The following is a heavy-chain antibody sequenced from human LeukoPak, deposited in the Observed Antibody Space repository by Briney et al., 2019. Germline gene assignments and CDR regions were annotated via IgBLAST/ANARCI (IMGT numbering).Heavy chain of an antibody. CDR3: ARGPAKRFRTYYFDY. V-gene: IGHV3-48*04. D-gene: IGHD1-14*01. CDR2: ISSSSSTI. CDR1: GFTFSSYS. Sequence: PGRSLRLSCAVSGFTFSSYSMNWVRQAPGKGLEWVSYISSSSSTIYYADSEKGRFTISRDNAKNSLYLQMNSLRAEDTAVYYCARGPAKRFRTYYFDYWGQGTLVTVSS. J-gene: IGHJ4*02.